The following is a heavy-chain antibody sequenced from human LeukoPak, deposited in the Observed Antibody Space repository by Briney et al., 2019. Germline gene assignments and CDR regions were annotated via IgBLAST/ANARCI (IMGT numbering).Heavy chain of an antibody. CDR1: GGTFSSYA. J-gene: IGHJ4*02. Sequence: SVKVSCKASGGTFSSYAISWVRQAPGQGLEWMGGIIPIFGTANYAQKFQGRVTITADESTSTAYMELSSLRSEDTAVYCCARDPETYYYGSGSYYYWGQGTLVTVSS. CDR3: ARDPETYYYGSGSYYY. V-gene: IGHV1-69*13. D-gene: IGHD3-10*01. CDR2: IIPIFGTA.